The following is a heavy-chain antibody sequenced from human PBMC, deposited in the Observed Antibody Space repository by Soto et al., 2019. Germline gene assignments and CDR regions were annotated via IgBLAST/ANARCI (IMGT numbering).Heavy chain of an antibody. CDR1: GYTFTSYD. Sequence: ASVKVSCKASGYTFTSYDINWVRQATGQGLEWMGWIRPSSGNTGYAQKFQGRVTMTTNTSISTAYMELSSLRSEDTGVYYCTRDTGLRGDYWGQGTLVTVSS. J-gene: IGHJ4*02. D-gene: IGHD3-16*01. V-gene: IGHV1-8*01. CDR2: IRPSSGNT. CDR3: TRDTGLRGDY.